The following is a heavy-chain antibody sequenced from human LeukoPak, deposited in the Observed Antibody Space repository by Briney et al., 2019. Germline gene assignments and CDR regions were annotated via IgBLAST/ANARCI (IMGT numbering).Heavy chain of an antibody. CDR2: IYHSGST. CDR3: ARDSRLGYCSSTSCPGKDFDL. J-gene: IGHJ2*01. Sequence: SETLSLTCTVSGGSISSGGYYWSWIRQPPGKGLEWIGYIYHSGSTYYNPSLKSRVTISVDRSKNQFSLKLSSVTAADTAVYYCARDSRLGYCSSTSCPGKDFDLWGRGTLVTVSS. V-gene: IGHV4-30-2*01. CDR1: GGSISSGGYY. D-gene: IGHD2-2*01.